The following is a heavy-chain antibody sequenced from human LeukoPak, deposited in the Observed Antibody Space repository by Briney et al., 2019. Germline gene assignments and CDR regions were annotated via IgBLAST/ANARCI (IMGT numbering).Heavy chain of an antibody. CDR1: GFTFSSYW. J-gene: IGHJ4*02. Sequence: GGSLRLSCVASGFTFSSYWMSWGRQAPGKGLGWVANIKQDGSKKYYVVSVKGRFTISRANAKNSLYLQMNSLRAEDTAVYYCARGAWTFDYWGQGTLVSVSS. CDR3: ARGAWTFDY. D-gene: IGHD3/OR15-3a*01. V-gene: IGHV3-7*01. CDR2: IKQDGSKK.